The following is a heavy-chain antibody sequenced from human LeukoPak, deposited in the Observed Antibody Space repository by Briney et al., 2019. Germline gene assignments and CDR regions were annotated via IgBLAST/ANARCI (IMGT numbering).Heavy chain of an antibody. CDR3: ARLFERVVVAATPHCDY. J-gene: IGHJ4*02. CDR2: ISSSSSYI. D-gene: IGHD2-15*01. CDR1: GFTFSSYS. V-gene: IGHV3-21*01. Sequence: GGSLRLSCAASGFTFSSYSMNWVRQAPGKGLEWVSSISSSSSYIYYADSVKGRFTISRDNAKNSLYLQMNSLRAEDAAVYYCARLFERVVVAATPHCDYWGQGTLVTVSS.